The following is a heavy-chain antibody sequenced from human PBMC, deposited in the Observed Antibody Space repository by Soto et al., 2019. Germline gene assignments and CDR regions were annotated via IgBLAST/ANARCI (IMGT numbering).Heavy chain of an antibody. J-gene: IGHJ4*02. CDR1: GFTFSSYW. D-gene: IGHD6-13*01. CDR2: IKQDGSEK. V-gene: IGHV3-7*05. CDR3: ARDAGYSSSWYARPYYFDY. Sequence: EVQLVESGGGLVQPGGSLRLSCAASGFTFSSYWMRWVRQAPGKGLEWVANIKQDGSEKYYVDSVKGRFTISRDNANNSLYLQMNSLRAEDTAVYYCARDAGYSSSWYARPYYFDYWGQGTLVTVSS.